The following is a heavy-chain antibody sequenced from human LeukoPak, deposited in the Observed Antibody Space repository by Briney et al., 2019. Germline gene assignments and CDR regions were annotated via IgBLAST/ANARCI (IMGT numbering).Heavy chain of an antibody. D-gene: IGHD6-19*01. CDR1: GCTFNSYA. CDR2: ISGSGGTT. V-gene: IGHV3-23*01. CDR3: AKEEFSGLYSYYYMDV. J-gene: IGHJ6*03. Sequence: GGSLRLSCATSGCTFNSYALSWVGQAPGKGLEWVSSISGSGGTTYYADSVKGRFTISRDTSKNTLYLQMNTLRAEDTAAYYCAKEEFSGLYSYYYMDVWGKGTTVTVSS.